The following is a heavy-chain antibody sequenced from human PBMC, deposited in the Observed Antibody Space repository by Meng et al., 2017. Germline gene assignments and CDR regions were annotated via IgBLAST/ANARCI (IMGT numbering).Heavy chain of an antibody. V-gene: IGHV3-15*01. CDR1: GLSFTDAW. Sequence: LTCVASGLSFTDAWMSWARQAPGKGLEWVGRIKRNSDGGTIDYAAPVKGRFTISRDDSKNTLYLQMDSLITEDTAVYFCATGAAAADHWGQGTLVTVSS. D-gene: IGHD6-13*01. J-gene: IGHJ4*02. CDR3: ATGAAAADH. CDR2: IKRNSDGGTI.